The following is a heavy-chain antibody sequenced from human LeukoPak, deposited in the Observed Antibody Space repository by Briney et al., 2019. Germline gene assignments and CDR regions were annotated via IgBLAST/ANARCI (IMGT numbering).Heavy chain of an antibody. J-gene: IGHJ4*02. CDR1: GFTFSDYF. Sequence: GGSLRLSCAASGFTFSDYFMSWIRQAPGKGLEWVSYISGTGTTIYYADSVKGRFTISRDNAKNSLYLQMSSLRAEDTAVYYCARAPGYCSGGNCYSYVDYWGQGTLVTVSS. CDR3: ARAPGYCSGGNCYSYVDY. D-gene: IGHD2-15*01. V-gene: IGHV3-11*01. CDR2: ISGTGTTI.